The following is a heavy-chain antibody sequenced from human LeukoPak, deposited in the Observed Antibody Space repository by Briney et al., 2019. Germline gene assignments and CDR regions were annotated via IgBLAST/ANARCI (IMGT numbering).Heavy chain of an antibody. CDR3: ARRTEIHYMDV. D-gene: IGHD5-24*01. V-gene: IGHV3-53*01. J-gene: IGHJ6*03. CDR2: IYSGGST. CDR1: GFTVSSNY. Sequence: PGGSLRLSCAASGFTVSSNYMCWVRQAPGKGLEWVSVIYSGGSTYYADSVKGRFTISRDNSKNTLYLQMNSLRAEDTAVYYCARRTEIHYMDVWGKGTTVSVSS.